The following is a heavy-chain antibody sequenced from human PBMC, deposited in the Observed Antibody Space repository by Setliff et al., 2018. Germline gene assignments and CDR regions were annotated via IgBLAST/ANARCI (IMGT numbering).Heavy chain of an antibody. Sequence: SETLFLTCTVSGGSVSSSSYYWGWIRQPPGKGLEWIGTIYYSGTTYYSPSLKSRVTISVDTSKNQFSLKLTSVTAADTAIYYCASRRTGPGGWFDYWGQGTLVTVSS. CDR2: IYYSGTT. D-gene: IGHD1-26*01. CDR3: ASRRTGPGGWFDY. V-gene: IGHV4-39*01. CDR1: GGSVSSSSYY. J-gene: IGHJ5*01.